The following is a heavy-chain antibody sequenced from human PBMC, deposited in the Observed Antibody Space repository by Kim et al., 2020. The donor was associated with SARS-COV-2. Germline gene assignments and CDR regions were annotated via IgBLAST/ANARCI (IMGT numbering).Heavy chain of an antibody. CDR2: ISYDGSNK. CDR1: GFTFNTYG. CDR3: AKAFSGGYFGYDY. V-gene: IGHV3-30*18. J-gene: IGHJ4*02. D-gene: IGHD1-26*01. Sequence: GGSLRLSCAASGFTFNTYGMHWVRQAPGKGLEWVAVISYDGSNKYYADSVKGRFTISRDNSKNTLYLQMNSLRIEDTAVYYCAKAFSGGYFGYDYWGQGPRVTFP.